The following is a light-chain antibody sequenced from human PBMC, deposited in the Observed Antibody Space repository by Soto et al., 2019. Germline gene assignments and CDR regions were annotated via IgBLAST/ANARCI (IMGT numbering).Light chain of an antibody. Sequence: ALTQPASVSGSPGQSITISCTGTSSDVGAYDYVSWYQQHPDKAPKLMIYEVSYRPSGVSNRFSGSKSVNTATLTISGLQAEDEADYYCSSYTTSSTRVFGTGTRVTVL. J-gene: IGLJ1*01. V-gene: IGLV2-14*03. CDR2: EVS. CDR3: SSYTTSSTRV. CDR1: SSDVGAYDY.